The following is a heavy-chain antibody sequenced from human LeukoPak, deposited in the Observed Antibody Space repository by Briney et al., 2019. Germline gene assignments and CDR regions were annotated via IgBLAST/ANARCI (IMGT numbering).Heavy chain of an antibody. V-gene: IGHV1-69*04. J-gene: IGHJ3*02. D-gene: IGHD6-19*01. CDR1: GGTFSSYA. Sequence: ASVKVSCRASGGTFSSYAISWVRQAPGQGLEWMGRIIPMLGIANYAQKFQGRVTITADKSTSTAYMELRSLRSEDTAVYYCASIAVAGTTDAFDIWGQGTMVTVSS. CDR2: IIPMLGIA. CDR3: ASIAVAGTTDAFDI.